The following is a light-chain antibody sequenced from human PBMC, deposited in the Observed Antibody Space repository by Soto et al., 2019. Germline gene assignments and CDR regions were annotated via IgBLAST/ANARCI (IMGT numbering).Light chain of an antibody. Sequence: EILMTQSPATLSVSPGGRATLSCRASQSVGSKLAWYQQKPGQAPRLLIFSASNRATGIPARFSGSGSGTEFTLTISSLQSEDFAVYYCQQYNNWPPIAFGPGTKVHIK. J-gene: IGKJ3*01. CDR2: SAS. V-gene: IGKV3-15*01. CDR1: QSVGSK. CDR3: QQYNNWPPIA.